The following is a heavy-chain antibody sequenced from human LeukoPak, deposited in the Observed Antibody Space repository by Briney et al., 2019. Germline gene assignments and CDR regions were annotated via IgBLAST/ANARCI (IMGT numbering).Heavy chain of an antibody. D-gene: IGHD6-19*01. CDR1: GGTFSSYA. J-gene: IGHJ4*02. V-gene: IGHV1-69*05. CDR2: IIPIFGTA. CDR3: ATPEQWLVPNALYYFDY. Sequence: SVKVSCKASGGTFSSYAISWVRQAPGQGLEWMGGIIPIFGTANYAQKFQGRVTITTDESTSTAYMELSSLRSEDTAVSYCATPEQWLVPNALYYFDYWGQGTLVTVSS.